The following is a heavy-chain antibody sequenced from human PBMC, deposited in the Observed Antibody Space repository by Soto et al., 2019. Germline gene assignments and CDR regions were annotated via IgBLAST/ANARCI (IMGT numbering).Heavy chain of an antibody. D-gene: IGHD6-13*01. J-gene: IGHJ4*02. Sequence: GASVKVSCRASGYTFTGYYMHWVRQAPGQGLEWMGWINPNSGGTNYAQKFQGWVTMTRDTSISTAYMELSRLRSDDTAVYYCARAPDSSSWYADFDYWGQGTLVTVSS. CDR1: GYTFTGYY. CDR3: ARAPDSSSWYADFDY. CDR2: INPNSGGT. V-gene: IGHV1-2*04.